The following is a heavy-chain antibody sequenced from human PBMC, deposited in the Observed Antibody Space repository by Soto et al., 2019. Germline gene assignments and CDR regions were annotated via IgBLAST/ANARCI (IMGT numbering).Heavy chain of an antibody. CDR3: AKDEYYYSRSGYYIFDS. D-gene: IGHD3-22*01. CDR2: ISHDGTNK. V-gene: IGHV3-30*18. Sequence: GGSLRLSCEVSGFTFSAYGMHWVRQAPGKGLEWVAAISHDGTNKNYGDSVKGRFTISRDNSKKTLNLQMNSLRPEDTALYFCAKDEYYYSRSGYYIFDSWGQGTLVTVSS. CDR1: GFTFSAYG. J-gene: IGHJ4*02.